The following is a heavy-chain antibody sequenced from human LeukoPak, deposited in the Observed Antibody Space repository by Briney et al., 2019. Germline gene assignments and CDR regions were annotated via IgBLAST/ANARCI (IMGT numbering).Heavy chain of an antibody. Sequence: GGSLRLSCAASGFTLSTAWMNWVRQAPGKGLEWVGLIKSKTDGGTTDYAAPVKGRFTISRDDSKNTLYLQMNSLKTEDTAVYYCTTANIVVVVAARVISWGQGTLVTVSS. CDR1: GFTLSTAW. J-gene: IGHJ4*02. CDR3: TTANIVVVVAARVIS. D-gene: IGHD2-15*01. CDR2: IKSKTDGGTT. V-gene: IGHV3-15*01.